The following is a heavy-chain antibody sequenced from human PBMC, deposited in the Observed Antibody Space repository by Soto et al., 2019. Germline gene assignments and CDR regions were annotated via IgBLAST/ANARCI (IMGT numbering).Heavy chain of an antibody. D-gene: IGHD1-7*01. CDR2: IYPGDSDT. V-gene: IGHV5-51*01. CDR3: ARHGVRYNWNYFRLKEYYYYGMDV. J-gene: IGHJ6*02. CDR1: GYSFTSYW. Sequence: GESLKISCKGSGYSFTSYWIGWVRQMPGKGLEWMGIIYPGDSDTRYSPSFQGQVTISADKSISTAYLQWSSLKASDTAMYYCARHGVRYNWNYFRLKEYYYYGMDVWGQGTTVTVSS.